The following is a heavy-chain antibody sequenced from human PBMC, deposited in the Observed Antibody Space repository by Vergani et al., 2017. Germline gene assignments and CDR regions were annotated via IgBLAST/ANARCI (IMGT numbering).Heavy chain of an antibody. CDR3: ACSSLYGGNSVNYYYYGMDV. Sequence: QVQLVQSGAEVKKPGASVKVSCKASGYTFTGYYMHWVRQAPGQGLEWMGWINPNSGGTNYAQKFQGRVTMTRDTSISTAYMELSRLRSDDTAVYYCACSSLYGGNSVNYYYYGMDVWGQGTTVTVSS. J-gene: IGHJ6*02. CDR2: INPNSGGT. CDR1: GYTFTGYY. D-gene: IGHD4-23*01. V-gene: IGHV1-2*02.